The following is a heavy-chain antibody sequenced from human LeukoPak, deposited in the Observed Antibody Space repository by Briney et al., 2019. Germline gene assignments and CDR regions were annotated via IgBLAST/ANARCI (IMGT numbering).Heavy chain of an antibody. CDR3: ARDDCGDTCYPGGY. D-gene: IGHD2-21*01. CDR1: GYTFTKYV. CDR2: INAGNGDT. Sequence: ASVKVSCKASGYTFTKYVVHWVRQAPGQRPEWMGWINAGNGDTKYSQNFQDRVTITRDTSANTAYMELSTLTSEDTALYYCARDDCGDTCYPGGYWGQGTLVTVSS. V-gene: IGHV1-3*01. J-gene: IGHJ4*02.